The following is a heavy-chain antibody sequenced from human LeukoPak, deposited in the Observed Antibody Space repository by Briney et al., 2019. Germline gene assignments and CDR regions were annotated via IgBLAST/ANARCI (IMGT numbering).Heavy chain of an antibody. CDR1: GYTFTSYA. CDR2: IIAYNGNT. D-gene: IGHD3-9*01. J-gene: IGHJ4*02. V-gene: IGHV1-18*01. CDR3: ARAGYDLLTLAPDPANDY. Sequence: GASVKVSCKASGYTFTSYAMHWVRQAPGQRLEWMGWIIAYNGNTNYAQKLQGRVTMTTDTSTSTAYMELRSLRSDDTAVYYCARAGYDLLTLAPDPANDYWGQGTLVTVSS.